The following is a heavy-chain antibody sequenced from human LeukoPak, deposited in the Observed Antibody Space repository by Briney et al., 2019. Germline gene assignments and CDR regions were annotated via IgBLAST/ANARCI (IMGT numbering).Heavy chain of an antibody. D-gene: IGHD3-22*01. J-gene: IGHJ1*01. Sequence: AAVKDSFKGSGYTFICYDINWVRQATGQGLAGMGWMNPNRGNTGYVQKFQGRVSMTGNTSISTAYMELSSLRSEDTAVYYCARGDYYYYEYWGQGTLATVSS. CDR1: GYTFICYD. CDR2: MNPNRGNT. V-gene: IGHV1-8*01. CDR3: ARGDYYYYEY.